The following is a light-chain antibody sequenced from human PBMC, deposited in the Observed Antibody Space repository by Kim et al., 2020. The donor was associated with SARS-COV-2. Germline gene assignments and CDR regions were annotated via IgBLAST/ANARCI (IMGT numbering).Light chain of an antibody. CDR2: SAS. Sequence: LSAGTGATASCSGSQSIIRNYLAWYQQKGGQDPRLLVHSASSRATGIPDRSSGSGSGTDFTITISSLEHEEFAVYYCQHYGSSSGTFGPGTKLAI. V-gene: IGKV3-20*01. CDR3: QHYGSSSGT. J-gene: IGKJ1*01. CDR1: QSIIRNY.